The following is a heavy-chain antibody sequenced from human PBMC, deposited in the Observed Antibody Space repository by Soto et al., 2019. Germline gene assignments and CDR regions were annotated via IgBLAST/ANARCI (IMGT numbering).Heavy chain of an antibody. Sequence: EVQLVESGGGLVQPGGSLRLSCAASGFTFSSYWMSWVRQAPGKGLEWVANIKQDGSEKYYVDSVKGRFTISGDNAKNSLYLQMTSLIADGPAVDYGARDVLRRYFDWLAFAYWGQGTLVTVSS. J-gene: IGHJ4*02. CDR1: GFTFSSYW. D-gene: IGHD3-9*01. CDR2: IKQDGSEK. V-gene: IGHV3-7*01. CDR3: ARDVLRRYFDWLAFAY.